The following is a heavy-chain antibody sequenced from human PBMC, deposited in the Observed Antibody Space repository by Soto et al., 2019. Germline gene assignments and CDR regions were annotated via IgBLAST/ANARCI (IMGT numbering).Heavy chain of an antibody. J-gene: IGHJ4*02. V-gene: IGHV4-59*08. CDR2: IYYSGST. D-gene: IGHD1-26*01. Sequence: QVQLQESGPGLVKPSETLSLTCTVSGGSISSYYWSWIRQPPGKGLEWIGYIYYSGSTNYNPSLTTRVTRSVDTSKNPFSLKLSAVTAADTAVYYCARGGGSPDYWGQGTLVTVSS. CDR1: GGSISSYY. CDR3: ARGGGSPDY.